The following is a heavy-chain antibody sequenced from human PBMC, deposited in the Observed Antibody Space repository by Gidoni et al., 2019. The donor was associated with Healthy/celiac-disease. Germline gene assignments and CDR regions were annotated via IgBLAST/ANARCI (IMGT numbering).Heavy chain of an antibody. CDR1: GFTFSSYA. Sequence: QVQLVESGGGGVQPGRSLRPTWSASGFTFSSYAMHWVRPAPGKGLEWVAVISYDGSNKYYADSVKGRFTISRDNSKNTLYLQMNSLRAEDTAVYYCARDLSDYYDSSGYLFDYWGQGTLVTVSS. V-gene: IGHV3-30-3*01. CDR3: ARDLSDYYDSSGYLFDY. J-gene: IGHJ4*02. CDR2: ISYDGSNK. D-gene: IGHD3-22*01.